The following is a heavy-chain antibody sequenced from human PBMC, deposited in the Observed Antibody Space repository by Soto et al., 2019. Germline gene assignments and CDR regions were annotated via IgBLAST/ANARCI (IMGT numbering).Heavy chain of an antibody. Sequence: PSETLSLTCTVSGGSIGSGGYYWSWIRQHPGKGLEWIGYIYYSGSTYYNPSLKSRVTISVDTSKNQFSLKLSSVTAADTAVYYCARDREVDTAMVNYYYYGMDVWGQGTTVTVSS. D-gene: IGHD5-18*01. V-gene: IGHV4-31*03. CDR1: GGSIGSGGYY. CDR2: IYYSGST. J-gene: IGHJ6*02. CDR3: ARDREVDTAMVNYYYYGMDV.